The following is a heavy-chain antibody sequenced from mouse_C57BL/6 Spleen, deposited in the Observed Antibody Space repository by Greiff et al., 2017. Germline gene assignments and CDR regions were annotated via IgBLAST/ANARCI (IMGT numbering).Heavy chain of an antibody. CDR3: ARDDSYCVVWAY. J-gene: IGHJ3*01. Sequence: EVKLVESGGGLVKPGGSLKLSCAASGFTFSSYAMSWVRQTPEKRLEWVATISDGGSYTHYPDNVKGRFTLSRDNAKNNLYLQMSHLKSADAAMYYCARDDSYCVVWAYWGQGTLVTVSA. CDR1: GFTFSSYA. V-gene: IGHV5-4*01. D-gene: IGHD2-12*01. CDR2: ISDGGSYT.